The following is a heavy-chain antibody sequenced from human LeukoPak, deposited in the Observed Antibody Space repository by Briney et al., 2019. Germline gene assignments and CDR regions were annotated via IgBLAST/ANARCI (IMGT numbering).Heavy chain of an antibody. CDR3: ARDLGTGTAYTNRFDL. V-gene: IGHV3-13*01. D-gene: IGHD2/OR15-2a*01. Sequence: GGSLRLSCTASGFTFSRYAMHWVRQVIGKGLEWVSAIGITDKTYYLAPVEGRFTISRENAKNSVYLQMNSLRAEDTAVYYCARDLGTGTAYTNRFDLWGQGTLVTVSS. CDR2: IGITDKT. J-gene: IGHJ5*02. CDR1: GFTFSRYA.